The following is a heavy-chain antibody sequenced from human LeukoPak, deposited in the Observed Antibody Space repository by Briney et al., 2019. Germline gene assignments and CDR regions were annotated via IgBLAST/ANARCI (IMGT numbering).Heavy chain of an antibody. D-gene: IGHD3-9*01. CDR3: AKAEFTDYWGPTTNSYYYYYMDV. V-gene: IGHV3-23*01. CDR2: ISGSGGST. CDR1: EFTFSSYG. J-gene: IGHJ6*03. Sequence: GSLRLSCAASEFTFSSYGMSWVRQAPGKGLEWVSAISGSGGSTYYADSVKGRFTISRDNSKNTLYLQMNSLRAEDTAVYYCAKAEFTDYWGPTTNSYYYYYMDVWGKGTTVTISS.